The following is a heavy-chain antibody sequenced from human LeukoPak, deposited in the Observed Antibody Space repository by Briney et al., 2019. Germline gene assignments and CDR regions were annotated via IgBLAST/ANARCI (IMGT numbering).Heavy chain of an antibody. CDR1: GFTFHDYA. CDR2: ISWDGSGT. Sequence: GGSLRLSCAASGFTFHDYAMHWVRQAPGKGLEWVSLISWDGSGTYYADSVKGRFTISRDNSKNSLYLQMNSLRTEDTAFYYCAKDIGLRGTTTTWGYFDFWGQGTLVTVSS. CDR3: AKDIGLRGTTTTWGYFDF. D-gene: IGHD1-26*01. J-gene: IGHJ4*02. V-gene: IGHV3-43D*03.